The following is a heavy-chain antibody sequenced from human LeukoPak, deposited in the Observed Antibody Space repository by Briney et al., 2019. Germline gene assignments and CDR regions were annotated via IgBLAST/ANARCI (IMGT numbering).Heavy chain of an antibody. Sequence: GGSLRLSCAGSGFTFSSYAMSWVRQALGKGLEWVSTISGSGGAGTYYADSVKGRFTVSRDNSRNTLYLPMNSLRAEDTAVYYCVKDRGGSPFYGMDVWGQGTTVTVSS. D-gene: IGHD1-26*01. CDR2: ISGSGGAGT. V-gene: IGHV3-23*01. CDR3: VKDRGGSPFYGMDV. CDR1: GFTFSSYA. J-gene: IGHJ6*02.